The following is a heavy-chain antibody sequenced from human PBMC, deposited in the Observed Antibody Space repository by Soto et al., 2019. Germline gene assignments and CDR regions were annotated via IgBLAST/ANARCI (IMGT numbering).Heavy chain of an antibody. CDR1: GYTFTSYC. CDR2: ISAYNGNT. Sequence: ASVKVSCKASGYTFTSYCISWVRQAPGQGLEWMGWISAYNGNTNYAQKLQGRVTMTTDTSTSTAYMELRSLRSDDTAVYYCARGRGFWSGYSTDDDAFDIWGQGTMVTVSS. CDR3: ARGRGFWSGYSTDDDAFDI. J-gene: IGHJ3*02. V-gene: IGHV1-18*01. D-gene: IGHD3-3*01.